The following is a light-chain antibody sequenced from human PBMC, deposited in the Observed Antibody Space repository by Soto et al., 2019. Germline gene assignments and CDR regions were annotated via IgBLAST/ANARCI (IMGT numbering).Light chain of an antibody. Sequence: DISLTQSPSFLSASVGDRVTITCRASEDILSHLAWYQQKPGKAPNLLIYAAAYLQSGVPSRFSGSRSETEFTLTITSLQPEDFATYYCQQVKNYPRTFGQGTKVEIK. CDR1: EDILSH. V-gene: IGKV1-9*01. CDR3: QQVKNYPRT. CDR2: AAA. J-gene: IGKJ1*01.